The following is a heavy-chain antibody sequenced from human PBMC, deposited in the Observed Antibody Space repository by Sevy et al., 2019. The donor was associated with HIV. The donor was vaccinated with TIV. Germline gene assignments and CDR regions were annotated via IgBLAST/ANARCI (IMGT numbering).Heavy chain of an antibody. CDR1: GFTFSSYG. V-gene: IGHV3-30*18. CDR2: ISYDGSNK. CDR3: AKDGESGSYYQYYYYYGMDV. J-gene: IGHJ6*02. Sequence: GGSLRLSCAASGFTFSSYGMHWVRQAPGKGLEWVAVISYDGSNKYYADSVKGRFTISRDNSKNTLYLQMNSLRAEDTAVYYCAKDGESGSYYQYYYYYGMDVWGQGTTVTVSS. D-gene: IGHD1-26*01.